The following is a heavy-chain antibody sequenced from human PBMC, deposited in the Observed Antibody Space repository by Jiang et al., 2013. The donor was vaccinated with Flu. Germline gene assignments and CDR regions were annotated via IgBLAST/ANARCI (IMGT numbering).Heavy chain of an antibody. CDR3: ARLSYYDSTGNFGF. CDR2: IYYSGST. V-gene: IGHV4-59*12. CDR1: GASMNSYY. D-gene: IGHD3-22*01. Sequence: KPSETLSLTCTVSGASMNSYYWSWIRQRPGEGPEWIGYIYYSGSTRYNPSLKGRVTILIDTSKKQFSLKLSSVTAADTAVYYCARLSYYDSTGNFGFWGQGTLVTVSS. J-gene: IGHJ4*02.